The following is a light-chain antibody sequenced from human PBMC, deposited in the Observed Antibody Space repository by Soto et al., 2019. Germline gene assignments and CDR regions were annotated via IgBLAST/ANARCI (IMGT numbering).Light chain of an antibody. CDR1: SSDVGGYNY. V-gene: IGLV2-8*02. Sequence: QSALTQPPSASRSPGQSVTISCTGTSSDVGGYNYVSWYQQHPGKAPKLMIYEVSKRPSGVPDRFSGSKSDNTASLTVSGLQAEDEADYYCSSYAGSNNFVFGTGTKLTVL. J-gene: IGLJ1*01. CDR3: SSYAGSNNFV. CDR2: EVS.